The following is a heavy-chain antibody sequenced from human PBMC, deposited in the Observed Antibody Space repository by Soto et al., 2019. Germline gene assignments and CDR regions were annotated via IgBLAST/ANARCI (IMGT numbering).Heavy chain of an antibody. CDR3: AKLPVLRFLEWLLYFDY. Sequence: RGSLRLSCAASGFTFSSYAMSWVRQAPGKGLEWVSAISGSDGSTYYADSVKGRFTISRDNSKNTLYLQMNSLRAEDTAVYYCAKLPVLRFLEWLLYFDYWGQGTLVTVSS. D-gene: IGHD3-3*01. CDR1: GFTFSSYA. V-gene: IGHV3-23*01. J-gene: IGHJ4*02. CDR2: ISGSDGST.